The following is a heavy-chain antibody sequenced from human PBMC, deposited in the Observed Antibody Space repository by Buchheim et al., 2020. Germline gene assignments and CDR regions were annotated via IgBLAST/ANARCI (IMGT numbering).Heavy chain of an antibody. CDR3: ARDSSSYYDFWSGYISPPGYGMDV. J-gene: IGHJ6*02. V-gene: IGHV3-30*03. CDR1: GFTFSSYG. D-gene: IGHD3-3*01. CDR2: ISYDGSNK. Sequence: QVQLVESGGGVVQPGRSLRLSCAASGFTFSSYGMHWVRQAPGKGLEWVAVISYDGSNKYYADSVKGRFTISRDNSKNTLYLQMNSLRAEDTAVYYCARDSSSYYDFWSGYISPPGYGMDVWGQGTT.